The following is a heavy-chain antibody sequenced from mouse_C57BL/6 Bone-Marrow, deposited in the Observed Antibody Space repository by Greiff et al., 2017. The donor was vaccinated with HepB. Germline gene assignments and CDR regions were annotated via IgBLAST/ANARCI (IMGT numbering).Heavy chain of an antibody. D-gene: IGHD1-1*01. V-gene: IGHV5-6*01. J-gene: IGHJ1*03. CDR1: GFTFSSYG. CDR3: ARDGSSGDWYFDV. Sequence: EVKLMESGGDLVKPGGSLKLSCAASGFTFSSYGMSWVRQTPDKRLEWVATISSGGSYTYYPDSVKGRFTISRDNARNTLYLQMSSLKSEDTAMYYCARDGSSGDWYFDVWGTGTTVTVSS. CDR2: ISSGGSYT.